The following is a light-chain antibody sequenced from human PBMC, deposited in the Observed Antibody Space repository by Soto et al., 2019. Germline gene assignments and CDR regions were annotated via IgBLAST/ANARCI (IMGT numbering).Light chain of an antibody. Sequence: DIQVTQSPSSLSASVGDTVTITCRTSQSISSYLSWYQQKPGKAPKLLIYAAYTLQSGVPSRFSGSGSGTEFTLTISSLQPEDFAAYYCQQSYDMPWTFGQGTKVE. J-gene: IGKJ1*01. CDR1: QSISSY. V-gene: IGKV1-39*01. CDR2: AAY. CDR3: QQSYDMPWT.